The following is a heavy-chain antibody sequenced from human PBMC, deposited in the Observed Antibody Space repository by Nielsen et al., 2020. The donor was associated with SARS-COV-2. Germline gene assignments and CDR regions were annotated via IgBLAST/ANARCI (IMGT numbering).Heavy chain of an antibody. CDR2: MSSSGSLM. J-gene: IGHJ6*02. CDR1: GFTFRSDD. D-gene: IGHD3-22*01. CDR3: AREDDSSGYTYGMDV. V-gene: IGHV3-48*03. Sequence: GESLKISCEASGFTFRSDDMNWVRQAPGKGLEWVSYMSSSGSLMSYADSVKGRFTVSRDNAKNSLYLQMNSLRAEDTAVYYCAREDDSSGYTYGMDVWGQGTTVTVSS.